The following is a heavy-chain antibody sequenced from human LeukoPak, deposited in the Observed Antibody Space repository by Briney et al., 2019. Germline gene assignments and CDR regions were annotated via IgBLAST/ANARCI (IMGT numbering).Heavy chain of an antibody. CDR3: TTDTWYSAGH. D-gene: IGHD2-15*01. J-gene: IGHJ4*02. Sequence: SQTLSLTCVISGDSVSSNSAAWNWIRQSPSRGLEWLGRTYYRSKWYSYSAVSVKSRIIINPDTSKNQFSLQLNSVTPEDTAIYYCTTDTWYSAGHWGQGTLVTVSS. V-gene: IGHV6-1*01. CDR1: GDSVSSNSAA. CDR2: TYYRSKWYS.